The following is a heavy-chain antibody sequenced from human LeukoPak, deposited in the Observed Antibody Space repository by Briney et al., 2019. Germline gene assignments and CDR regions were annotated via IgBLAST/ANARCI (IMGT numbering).Heavy chain of an antibody. CDR3: ARAYSSSWYGGGFDY. D-gene: IGHD6-13*01. V-gene: IGHV1-2*02. J-gene: IGHJ4*02. CDR1: GYTFTGYY. Sequence: ASVKVSCKASGYTFTGYYMHWVRQAPGQGLEWMGWINPNSGGTNYAQKFQGRVTMTRDTSISTAYMELSGLRSDDTAVYYCARAYSSSWYGGGFDYWGQGTLVTVSS. CDR2: INPNSGGT.